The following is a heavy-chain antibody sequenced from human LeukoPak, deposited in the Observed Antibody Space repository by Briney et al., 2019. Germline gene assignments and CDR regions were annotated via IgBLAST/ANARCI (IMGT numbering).Heavy chain of an antibody. J-gene: IGHJ4*02. CDR2: MNPNSGNT. V-gene: IGHV1-8*01. Sequence: GASVTVSCKASGYTFTSYDINWVRQAPGQGLEWMGWMNPNSGNTGYAQKFQGRVTMTRNTSISTAYMELSSLRSEDTAVYYCARSPYYYDSSGYIYYFDYWGQGTLVTVSS. CDR3: ARSPYYYDSSGYIYYFDY. D-gene: IGHD3-22*01. CDR1: GYTFTSYD.